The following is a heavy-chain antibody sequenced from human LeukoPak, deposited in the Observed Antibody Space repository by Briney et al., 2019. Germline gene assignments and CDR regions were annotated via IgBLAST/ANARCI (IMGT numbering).Heavy chain of an antibody. CDR1: GFTFNNYG. V-gene: IGHV3-21*05. CDR2: ISGSSSYT. J-gene: IGHJ4*02. CDR3: ARGGTAIDY. D-gene: IGHD2-21*02. Sequence: PGGSLRLSCAASGFTFNNYGMHWVRQAPGKGLEWVSYISGSSSYTNYADSVKGRFTISRDNAKNSLYLQMNSLRAEDTAVYYCARGGTAIDYWGQGTLVTVSS.